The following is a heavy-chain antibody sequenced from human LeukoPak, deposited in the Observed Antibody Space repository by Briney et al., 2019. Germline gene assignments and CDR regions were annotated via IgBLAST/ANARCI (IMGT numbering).Heavy chain of an antibody. J-gene: IGHJ4*02. D-gene: IGHD2-15*01. V-gene: IGHV3-30*04. CDR2: ISYDGSNK. Sequence: GGSLRLSCAASGFTFSSYAMHWVRQAPGKGLEWVAVISYDGSNKYYADSVKGRFSISRDNSKDTLYLQMNSLRAEDTAVYYCARGGWAPGPEKSECSDYWGQGTLVTVSS. CDR3: ARGGWAPGPEKSECSDY. CDR1: GFTFSSYA.